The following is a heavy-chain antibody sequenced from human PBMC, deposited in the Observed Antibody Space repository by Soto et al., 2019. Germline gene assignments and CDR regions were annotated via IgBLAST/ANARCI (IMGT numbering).Heavy chain of an antibody. J-gene: IGHJ4*02. CDR1: GFTFSNAW. CDR3: PPAPPWRNYVHDY. CDR2: IKSKTDGGTT. V-gene: IGHV3-15*01. D-gene: IGHD1-7*01. Sequence: GGSLRLSCAASGFTFSNAWMSWVRQAPGKGLEWVGRIKSKTDGGTTDYAAPVKGRFTISRDDSKNTLYLQMNSLKTEDTSVYYCPPAPPWRNYVHDYWGQGTLVTVSS.